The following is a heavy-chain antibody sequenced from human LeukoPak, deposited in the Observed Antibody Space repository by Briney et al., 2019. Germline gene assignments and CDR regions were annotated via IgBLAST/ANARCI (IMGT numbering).Heavy chain of an antibody. CDR2: IIAYNGNT. CDR1: GYTFTSYG. J-gene: IGHJ6*03. V-gene: IGHV1-18*01. CDR3: ASTEGYQLPKGGIKHYYYYMDV. D-gene: IGHD2-2*01. Sequence: GASVKVSCKASGYTFTSYGISWVRQAPGQGLEWMGWIIAYNGNTNYAQKLQGRVTMTTDTSTSTAYTELRSLRSDDTAVYYCASTEGYQLPKGGIKHYYYYMDVWGKGTTVTVSS.